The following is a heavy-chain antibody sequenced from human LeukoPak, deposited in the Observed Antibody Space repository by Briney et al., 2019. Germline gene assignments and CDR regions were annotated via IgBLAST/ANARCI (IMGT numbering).Heavy chain of an antibody. CDR2: INPNSGGT. Sequence: ASVKVSCKASGYTFTGYYMHWVRQAPGQGLEWMGWINPNSGGTNYAQKFQGRVTMTRDTSTSTAYMELSRLRSDDTAVYYCARVRGGKIVVVPAATKPPDYWGQGTLVTVSS. CDR1: GYTFTGYY. J-gene: IGHJ4*02. V-gene: IGHV1-2*02. CDR3: ARVRGGKIVVVPAATKPPDY. D-gene: IGHD2-2*01.